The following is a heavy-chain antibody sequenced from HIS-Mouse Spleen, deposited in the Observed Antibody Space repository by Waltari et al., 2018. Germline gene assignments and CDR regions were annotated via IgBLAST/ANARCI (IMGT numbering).Heavy chain of an antibody. CDR3: ARDLGGGLWYFDL. CDR1: GFTCSSYW. J-gene: IGHJ2*01. Sequence: EVQLVESGGGLVQPGGSLSLSCGASGFTCSSYWMSWFLQAPGKGREWVANIKQDGSAKYYVDSVKGRFTISRDNAKNSLYLQMNSLGAEDTAVYYCARDLGGGLWYFDLWGRGTLVTVSS. CDR2: IKQDGSAK. D-gene: IGHD3-16*01. V-gene: IGHV3-7*01.